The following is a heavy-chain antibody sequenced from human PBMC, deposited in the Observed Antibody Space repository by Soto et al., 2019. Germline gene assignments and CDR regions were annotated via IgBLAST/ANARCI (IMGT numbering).Heavy chain of an antibody. Sequence: SETRSLTCAVSGGSISSGGYSWSWIRQPPGKGLEWIGYIYHSVSTYYNPSLKSRVTISVDRSKNQFSLKLSSVTAADTAVYYCARGPPFGYWGQGTLVTVSS. CDR3: ARGPPFGY. J-gene: IGHJ4*02. V-gene: IGHV4-30-2*01. CDR1: GGSISSGGYS. CDR2: IYHSVST.